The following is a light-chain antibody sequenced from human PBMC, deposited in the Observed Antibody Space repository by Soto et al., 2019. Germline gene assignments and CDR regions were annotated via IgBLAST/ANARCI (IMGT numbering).Light chain of an antibody. CDR2: GAS. CDR1: HGISSH. Sequence: VMTQSPATLSVSPGETATLSCRASHGISSHLAWYQQRPGQPPRLLIYGASNRATGVPDRFSGSGSGTGFTLTISSLEPEDFAVYYCQQYDTSPPLTFGGGTKVDIK. CDR3: QQYDTSPPLT. J-gene: IGKJ4*01. V-gene: IGKV3-15*01.